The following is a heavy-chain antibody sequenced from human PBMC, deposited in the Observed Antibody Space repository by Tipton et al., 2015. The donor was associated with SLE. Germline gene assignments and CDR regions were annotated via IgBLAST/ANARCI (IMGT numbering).Heavy chain of an antibody. CDR2: IYTSGST. V-gene: IGHV4-61*02. CDR3: ARDRYYYMDV. CDR1: GGSISSGSYY. J-gene: IGHJ6*03. Sequence: TLSLTCTVSGGSISSGSYYWSWIRQPAGKGLEWIGRIYTSGSTNYNPSLKSRVTISVDTSKNQFSLKPSSVTAADTAVYYCARDRYYYMDVWGKGTTVTVSS.